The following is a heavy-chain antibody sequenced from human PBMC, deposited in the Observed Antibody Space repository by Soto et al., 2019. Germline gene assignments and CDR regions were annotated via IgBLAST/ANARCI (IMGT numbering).Heavy chain of an antibody. CDR3: ARIPSGSYSSNWFDP. CDR1: GYSISSGYY. D-gene: IGHD1-26*01. J-gene: IGHJ5*02. Sequence: DTLSLTCAVSGYSISSGYYWGWIRQPPGKGLEWIGSIYHSGSTYYNPSLKSRVTISVDTSKNQFSLKLSSVTAADTAVYYCARIPSGSYSSNWFDPWGQGTLVTVSS. V-gene: IGHV4-38-2*01. CDR2: IYHSGST.